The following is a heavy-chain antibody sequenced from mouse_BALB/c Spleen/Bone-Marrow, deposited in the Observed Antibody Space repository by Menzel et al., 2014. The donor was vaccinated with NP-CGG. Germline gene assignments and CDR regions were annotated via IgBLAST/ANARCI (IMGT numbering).Heavy chain of an antibody. J-gene: IGHJ2*01. CDR2: INSNGGST. V-gene: IGHV5-6-3*01. CDR3: ARGNYGNYVDYFVY. Sequence: EVKLVESGGGLVQPGGSLKLSCAAPGFTFSSYGMSWVRQTPDKRLELVASINSNGGSTYYPDSVKGRFTISRDNAKNTLSLQMSSLKSEDTAMYYCARGNYGNYVDYFVYWGQGTTLTVSS. D-gene: IGHD2-1*01. CDR1: GFTFSSYG.